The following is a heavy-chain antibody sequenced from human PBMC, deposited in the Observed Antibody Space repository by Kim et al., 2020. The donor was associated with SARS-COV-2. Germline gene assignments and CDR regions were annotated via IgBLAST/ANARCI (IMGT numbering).Heavy chain of an antibody. J-gene: IGHJ5*02. V-gene: IGHV3-23*01. CDR3: VKALSSGPS. CDR1: GFIFPSFG. CDR2: VSGSGDNT. D-gene: IGHD3-10*01. Sequence: GGSLRLSCAASGFIFPSFGMNWVRQAPGKGLQWVSGVSGSGDNTYYADSVKGRFIISRGNSRNSLYLQMNSLRDEDTAVYYCVKALSSGPSWGQGTLVTV.